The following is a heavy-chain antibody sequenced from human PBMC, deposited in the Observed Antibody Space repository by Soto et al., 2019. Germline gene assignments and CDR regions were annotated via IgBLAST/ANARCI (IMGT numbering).Heavy chain of an antibody. D-gene: IGHD2-2*01. CDR1: GGTFSSYA. Sequence: QVQLVQSGAEVKKPGSSVKVSCKASGGTFSSYANSWVRQAPGQGLEWMGGIIPIFGTANYAQKFQGRVTITADESTSTAYMELSSLRSEDTAVYYCARIKYCSSTSCYGYYYYGMDVWGQGTTVTVSS. CDR2: IIPIFGTA. CDR3: ARIKYCSSTSCYGYYYYGMDV. V-gene: IGHV1-69*01. J-gene: IGHJ6*02.